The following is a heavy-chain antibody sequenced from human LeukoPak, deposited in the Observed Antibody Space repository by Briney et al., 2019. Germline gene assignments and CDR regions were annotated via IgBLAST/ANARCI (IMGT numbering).Heavy chain of an antibody. V-gene: IGHV1-24*01. CDR2: FHPEDGET. CDR3: ATDRGLWFGELSFDY. J-gene: IGHJ4*02. CDR1: GYTLTDLS. D-gene: IGHD3-10*01. Sequence: ASVKVSCKVSGYTLTDLSIQCVRQAPGNGLEWKGGFHPEDGETSYAQKFQGRVTMTEDTSTDPTYMELSSQRSEGTAVYYCATDRGLWFGELSFDYWGQGTLVTVSS.